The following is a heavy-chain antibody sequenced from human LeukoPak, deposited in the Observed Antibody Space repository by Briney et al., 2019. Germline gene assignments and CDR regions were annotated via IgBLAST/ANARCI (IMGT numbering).Heavy chain of an antibody. CDR2: ISSSSSSYI. CDR1: GFTFSSYS. D-gene: IGHD2-2*01. V-gene: IGHV3-21*01. Sequence: AGGSLRLSCAASGFTFSSYSMTWVRQAPGKGLEWVSSISSSSSSYIYYADSVKGRFTISRDNAKNSLYLQMNSLRAEDTAVYYCARDGPDCSSTSCPFDYWGQGTLVTVSS. CDR3: ARDGPDCSSTSCPFDY. J-gene: IGHJ4*02.